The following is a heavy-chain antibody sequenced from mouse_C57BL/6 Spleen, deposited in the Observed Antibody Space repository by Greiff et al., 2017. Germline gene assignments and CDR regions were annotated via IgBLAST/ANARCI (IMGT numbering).Heavy chain of an antibody. CDR3: ARREDDYDEFAY. CDR2: FHPYNDDT. Sequence: VQVVESGAELVKPGASVKMSCKASGYTFTTYPIEWMKQNHGKSLEWIGNFHPYNDDTKYNEKFKGKATLTVEKSSSTVYLELSRLTSDDSAVYYCARREDDYDEFAYWGQGTLVTVSA. D-gene: IGHD2-4*01. CDR1: GYTFTTYP. V-gene: IGHV1-47*01. J-gene: IGHJ3*01.